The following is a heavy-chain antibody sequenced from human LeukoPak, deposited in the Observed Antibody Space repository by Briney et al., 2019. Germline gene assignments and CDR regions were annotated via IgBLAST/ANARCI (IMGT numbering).Heavy chain of an antibody. Sequence: VKPGGSLRLSCAASGFTFSSYSMNWVRQAPGKGLEWVSSISSSSSYIYYADSVKGRFTISRDNAKNSLYLQMNSLRAEDTAVYHCARDSHIVGAIDYWGQGTLVTVSS. CDR3: ARDSHIVGAIDY. J-gene: IGHJ4*02. CDR2: ISSSSSYI. D-gene: IGHD1-26*01. V-gene: IGHV3-21*01. CDR1: GFTFSSYS.